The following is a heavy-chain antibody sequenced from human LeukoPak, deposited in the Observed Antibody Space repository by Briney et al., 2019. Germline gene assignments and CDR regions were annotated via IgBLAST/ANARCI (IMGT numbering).Heavy chain of an antibody. Sequence: PSETLSLTCTVSGGSISNYYWTWIRQPPGKGREWIGNVYNDVSTNYNPSLKSRVTISVDTFKNQFSLKLSFVTAADTAVYYCARPTHSGTSYDAFGIWGQGTMVTVSS. J-gene: IGHJ3*02. D-gene: IGHD1-26*01. CDR2: VYNDVST. CDR1: GGSISNYY. CDR3: ARPTHSGTSYDAFGI. V-gene: IGHV4-59*08.